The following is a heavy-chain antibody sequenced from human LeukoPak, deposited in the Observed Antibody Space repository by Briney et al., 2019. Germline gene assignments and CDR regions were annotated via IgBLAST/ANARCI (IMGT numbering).Heavy chain of an antibody. CDR1: GFSFSSYG. V-gene: IGHV3-43*02. D-gene: IGHD2-15*01. CDR2: INEDGGKT. J-gene: IGHJ3*02. Sequence: GGSLRLSCAASGFSFSSYGMNWVRQAPGKGLEWVSLINEDGGKTFYADSVRGRFTISRDNSKNSLYLQMNSLRTEDTALYYCAKEIDTLGTNAFDIWGQGTIVTVSS. CDR3: AKEIDTLGTNAFDI.